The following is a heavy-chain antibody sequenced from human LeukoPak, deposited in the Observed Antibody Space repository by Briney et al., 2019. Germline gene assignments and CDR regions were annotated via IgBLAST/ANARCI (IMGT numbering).Heavy chain of an antibody. CDR3: AKGLYGSGSYFDY. D-gene: IGHD3-10*01. CDR2: ISGSGGST. J-gene: IGHJ4*02. V-gene: IGHV3-23*01. Sequence: GGSLRLSCAASGFIVSTNYMSWVRQAPGKGLEWVSAISGSGGSTYYADSVKGRFTIPRDNSKNTLYLQMNSLRAEDTAVYYCAKGLYGSGSYFDYWGQGTLVTVSS. CDR1: GFIVSTNY.